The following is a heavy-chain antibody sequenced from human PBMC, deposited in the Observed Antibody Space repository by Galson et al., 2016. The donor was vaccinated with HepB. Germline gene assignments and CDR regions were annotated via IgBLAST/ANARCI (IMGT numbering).Heavy chain of an antibody. Sequence: SLRLSCAVSGFTFSRSDMHWVRQAPGKGLEWVAVIWSDGSNRYYADSVQGRFTISRDNSKNTLFLQMNSLRAEDTAVYCCARDPHASGWAAYYFDAWGQGTLVTVSS. CDR1: GFTFSRSD. CDR3: ARDPHASGWAAYYFDA. J-gene: IGHJ5*02. CDR2: IWSDGSNR. V-gene: IGHV3-33*01. D-gene: IGHD6-19*01.